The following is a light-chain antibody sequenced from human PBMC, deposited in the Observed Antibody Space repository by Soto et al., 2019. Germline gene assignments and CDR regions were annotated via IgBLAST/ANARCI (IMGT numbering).Light chain of an antibody. V-gene: IGLV2-11*01. Sequence: QSALTQPRSVSGSPGQSVTISCTGTSSDVGGYNYVSWYQQHPGKAPKVMIYDVSERPSGVPDRFSGSKSGNTAALTISGLQAEDEADYYCCSYSGSPPYVLGGGTKLTVL. CDR3: CSYSGSPPYV. CDR2: DVS. CDR1: SSDVGGYNY. J-gene: IGLJ1*01.